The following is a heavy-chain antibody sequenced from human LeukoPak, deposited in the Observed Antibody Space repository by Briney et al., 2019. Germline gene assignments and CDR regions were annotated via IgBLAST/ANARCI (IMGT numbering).Heavy chain of an antibody. CDR1: GGSISSSNW. D-gene: IGHD3-22*01. V-gene: IGHV4-4*02. CDR3: ARASLKNYDSSPFDAFDI. J-gene: IGHJ3*02. Sequence: PSGTLSLTCAVSGGSISSSNWWSWVRQPPGKGLEWIGEIYHSGSTNYNPSLKSRVTISVDKSKNQFSLKLSSVTAADTAVYYCARASLKNYDSSPFDAFDIWGQGTMVTVSS. CDR2: IYHSGST.